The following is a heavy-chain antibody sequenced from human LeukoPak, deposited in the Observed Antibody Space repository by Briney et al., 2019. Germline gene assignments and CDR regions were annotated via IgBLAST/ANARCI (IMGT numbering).Heavy chain of an antibody. CDR1: EFTFSSHA. CDR3: AKGKYSSGGVPDY. CDR2: ISGGGEST. Sequence: GGSLGLSCVASEFTFSSHAMNWVRQAPGKGLEWVSSISGGGESTYYADSVKGRFTVSRDNSKNTSYLQINSLRGEDTAVYYCAKGKYSSGGVPDYWGQGTLVTVSS. V-gene: IGHV3-23*01. J-gene: IGHJ4*02. D-gene: IGHD6-19*01.